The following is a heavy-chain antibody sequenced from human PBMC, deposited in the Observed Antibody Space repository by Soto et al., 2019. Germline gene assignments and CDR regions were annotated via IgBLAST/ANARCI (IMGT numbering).Heavy chain of an antibody. CDR1: GYSFSAYW. CDR2: IYPPDSDT. V-gene: IGHV5-51*01. Sequence: GESLKISCKGSGYSFSAYWIAWVRQMPGKGLEWMGVIYPPDSDTRYSPSFQGQVTISVDRSISTAYLQWSSLKASDTAMYYCARRQGRDYGDVLDYWGQGTLVTVSS. CDR3: ARRQGRDYGDVLDY. D-gene: IGHD4-17*01. J-gene: IGHJ4*02.